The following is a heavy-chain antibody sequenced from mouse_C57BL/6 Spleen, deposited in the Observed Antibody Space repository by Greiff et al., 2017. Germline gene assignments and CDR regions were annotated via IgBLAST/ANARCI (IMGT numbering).Heavy chain of an antibody. V-gene: IGHV1-69*01. CDR1: GYTFTSYW. Sequence: QVQLQQPGAELVMPGASVKLSCKASGYTFTSYWMHWVKQRPGQGLEWIGELDPSDSYTNYNQKFKGKSTLTVDKSSSTAYMQLSSLTSEDSAVYYCDITTVVATGAMDYWGQGTSVTVSS. CDR3: DITTVVATGAMDY. D-gene: IGHD1-1*01. J-gene: IGHJ4*01. CDR2: LDPSDSYT.